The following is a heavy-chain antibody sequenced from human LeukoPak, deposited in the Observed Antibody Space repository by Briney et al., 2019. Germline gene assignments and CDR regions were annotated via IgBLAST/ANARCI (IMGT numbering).Heavy chain of an antibody. J-gene: IGHJ3*01. CDR1: GFTCSSYW. CDR2: IKEDGTHK. V-gene: IGHV3-7*01. CDR3: AREARGTRAAFDV. D-gene: IGHD2-8*01. Sequence: GGSLRLSCAASGFTCSSYWMSWVRQAPGKALEWAANIKEDGTHKYYVGSVRGRFTISRDNAKNSLYLQMNSLRAEDTAIYYCAREARGTRAAFDVWGQGTMVTVFS.